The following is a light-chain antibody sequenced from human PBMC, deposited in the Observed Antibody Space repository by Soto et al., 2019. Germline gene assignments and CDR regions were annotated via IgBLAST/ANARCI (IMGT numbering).Light chain of an antibody. V-gene: IGKV3-11*01. CDR1: QSVSSY. Sequence: EIVLTQSPATLSLSPGERATLSCRASQSVSSYLAWYQQKPGQAPRLLIYDASNMATGIPARFSGSGSGTDVTLTIISLEPEDFAVYYCQQRSNWPPDKYTFGQGTKLEI. CDR3: QQRSNWPPDKYT. CDR2: DAS. J-gene: IGKJ2*01.